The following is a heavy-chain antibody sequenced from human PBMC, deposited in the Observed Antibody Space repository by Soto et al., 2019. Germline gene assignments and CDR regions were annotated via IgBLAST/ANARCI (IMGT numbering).Heavy chain of an antibody. CDR3: AKATNFGVVIPLDYYYYGMDV. Sequence: GGSLRLCCAASGFTFDDYAMHWVRQAPGKGLEWVSGISWNSGSIGYADSVKGRFTISRDNAKNSLYLQMNSLRTEDTALYYCAKATNFGVVIPLDYYYYGMDVWGQGTTVTVSS. CDR2: ISWNSGSI. J-gene: IGHJ6*02. V-gene: IGHV3-9*01. D-gene: IGHD3-3*01. CDR1: GFTFDDYA.